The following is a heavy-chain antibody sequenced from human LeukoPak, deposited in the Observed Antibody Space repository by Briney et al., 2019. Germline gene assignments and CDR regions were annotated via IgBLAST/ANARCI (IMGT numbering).Heavy chain of an antibody. CDR1: GGSISSSSYY. J-gene: IGHJ5*02. CDR2: LYYSGST. V-gene: IGHV4-39*01. CDR3: ARTTDPPIVVVPAAMGFDP. D-gene: IGHD2-2*01. Sequence: SETLSLTCTVSGGSISSSSYYWGWIRQPPGKGLEWSGSLYYSGSTYYNPSLKSRVTISVDTSKNQFSLKLSSVTAADTAVYYCARTTDPPIVVVPAAMGFDPWGQGTLVTVSS.